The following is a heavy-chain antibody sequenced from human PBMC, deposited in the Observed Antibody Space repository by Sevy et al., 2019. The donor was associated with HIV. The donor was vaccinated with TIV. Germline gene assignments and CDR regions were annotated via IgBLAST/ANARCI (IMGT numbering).Heavy chain of an antibody. Sequence: GGSLRLSCTASGFTFSNYAMNWVRQAPGKGLEWVSTIFRSGDVTYYADSVKGRFTSSRDNSRNTLYLQMNSLRAEDTAVYYCAGARYDSSGSFDAFDIWGQGTMVTVSS. V-gene: IGHV3-23*01. D-gene: IGHD3-22*01. CDR1: GFTFSNYA. CDR2: IFRSGDVT. CDR3: AGARYDSSGSFDAFDI. J-gene: IGHJ3*02.